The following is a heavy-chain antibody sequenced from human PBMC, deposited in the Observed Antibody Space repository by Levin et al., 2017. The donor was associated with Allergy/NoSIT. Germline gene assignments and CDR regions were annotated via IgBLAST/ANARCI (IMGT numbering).Heavy chain of an antibody. CDR2: ITSVGYNT. CDR1: GFTFSSYG. V-gene: IGHV3-23*01. CDR3: AARYGSGSYPYY. Sequence: GESLKISCAASGFTFSSYGMSWVRQAPGKGLECVSRITSVGYNTYYADSVKGRFTISRDNSKNTLYLQMNSLRADDTAVYYCAARYGSGSYPYYWGQGTLVTVSS. J-gene: IGHJ4*02. D-gene: IGHD3-10*01.